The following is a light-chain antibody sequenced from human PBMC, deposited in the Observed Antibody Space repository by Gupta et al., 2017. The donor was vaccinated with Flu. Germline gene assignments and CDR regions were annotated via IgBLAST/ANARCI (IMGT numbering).Light chain of an antibody. J-gene: IGKJ4*01. V-gene: IGKV3-11*01. CDR1: QSVSSY. Sequence: EIVLTQSPATLSLSPGERATLSCRASQSVSSYLAWYQQKPGQAPRLLIYDASNRATGIPARFSGSGSGTDFTLTISSLEPEDFAVYYCQQLSNWLITFGGGTKVEIK. CDR2: DAS. CDR3: QQLSNWLIT.